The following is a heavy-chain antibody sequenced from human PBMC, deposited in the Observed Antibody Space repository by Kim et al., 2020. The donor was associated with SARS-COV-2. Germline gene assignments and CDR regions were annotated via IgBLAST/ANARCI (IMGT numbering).Heavy chain of an antibody. Sequence: GGSLRLSCVGSGFTFRSHPIHWVRQAPGKGLEWVARVSFGGDYKDYADSVKGRFTSSRDNSKNTVYLQMDNLRDADTATYFCAREGQMMANIEIFDYWG. V-gene: IGHV3-30-3*01. D-gene: IGHD3-16*01. CDR2: VSFGGDYK. J-gene: IGHJ4*01. CDR1: GFTFRSHP. CDR3: AREGQMMANIEIFDY.